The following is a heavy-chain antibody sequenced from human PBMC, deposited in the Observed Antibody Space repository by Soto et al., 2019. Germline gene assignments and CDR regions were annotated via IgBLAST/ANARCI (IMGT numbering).Heavy chain of an antibody. CDR2: IIPIFGTA. D-gene: IGHD6-6*01. V-gene: IGHV1-69*06. CDR1: GGTFSSYA. J-gene: IGHJ6*02. Sequence: SVKVSCKASGGTFSSYAISWVRQAPGQGLEWMGGIIPIFGTANYAQKFQGRVTITADKSTSTAYMELSSLRSEDTAVYYCAREDASSSSDDYYYYGMDVWGQGTTVTVS. CDR3: AREDASSSSDDYYYYGMDV.